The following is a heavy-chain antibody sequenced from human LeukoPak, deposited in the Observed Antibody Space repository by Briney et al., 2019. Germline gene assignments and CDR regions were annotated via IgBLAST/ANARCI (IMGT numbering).Heavy chain of an antibody. V-gene: IGHV3-23*01. CDR2: ISGSDVST. J-gene: IGHJ6*03. CDR1: GFTLSRYA. Sequence: GGSLRLSCADSGFTLSRYAMTWVRQAPGKGLEWVSAISGSDVSTYYADSVKGRFSISRDNSKNTLYLQMNSLRDEDTAIYYCAKDVRGDYYGSGSPYPNYMDVWGKGTTVTVSS. D-gene: IGHD3-10*01. CDR3: AKDVRGDYYGSGSPYPNYMDV.